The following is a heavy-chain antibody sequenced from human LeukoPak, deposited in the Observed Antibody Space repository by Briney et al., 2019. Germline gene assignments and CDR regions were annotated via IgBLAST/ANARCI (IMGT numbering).Heavy chain of an antibody. D-gene: IGHD4-17*01. V-gene: IGHV7-4-1*02. CDR3: VRDPYWDYGDSFFDY. Sequence: GASVKVSCKASGYRFTKYALNWVRQAPGQGLEWMGWIDTRTGKPTYAQDFTGRFVFSLDTSINTAYVQIRSLKSEDTALYYCVRDPYWDYGDSFFDYWGQGTLVTVSS. CDR1: GYRFTKYA. J-gene: IGHJ4*02. CDR2: IDTRTGKP.